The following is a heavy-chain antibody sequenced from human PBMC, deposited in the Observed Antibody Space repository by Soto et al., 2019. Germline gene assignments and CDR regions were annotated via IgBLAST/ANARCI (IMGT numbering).Heavy chain of an antibody. Sequence: ASVKVSCKASGYTLTSYAGHWVRQAPGQRLEWMGWINAGNGNTKYSQKLQGRVTMTTDTSTSTAYMELRSLRSDDTAVYYCARVWLRSGVWFDPWGQGTLLTVSS. J-gene: IGHJ5*02. CDR1: GYTLTSYA. D-gene: IGHD5-12*01. CDR3: ARVWLRSGVWFDP. V-gene: IGHV1-3*01. CDR2: INAGNGNT.